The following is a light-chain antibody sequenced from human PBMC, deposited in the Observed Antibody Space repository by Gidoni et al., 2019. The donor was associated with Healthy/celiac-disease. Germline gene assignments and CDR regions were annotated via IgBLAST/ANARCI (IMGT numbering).Light chain of an antibody. CDR1: QSISSY. J-gene: IGKJ1*01. CDR3: QQRGT. CDR2: AAS. Sequence: IQMTQSPSSLSASVGDRVTITCRASQSISSYLHWYQQKPGKAPKLLIYAASSLQSGVPSRFSGSGSGTDFTLTISSQEPEDFATYYCQQRGTFGQGTKVEIK. V-gene: IGKV1-39*01.